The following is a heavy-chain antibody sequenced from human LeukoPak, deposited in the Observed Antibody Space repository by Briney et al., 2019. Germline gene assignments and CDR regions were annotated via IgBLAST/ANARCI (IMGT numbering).Heavy chain of an antibody. CDR1: GFTFSNYG. CDR2: ISFDGSYK. D-gene: IGHD6-13*01. CDR3: AKDRVTAAGYYFEY. V-gene: IGHV3-30*18. Sequence: GGSLRLSCAASGFTFSNYGMHWVRQAPGKGLEWVAVISFDGSYKYYADSVKGRFIISRDNSKNTLYLQMNSLRAEDTAVYYCAKDRVTAAGYYFEYWGQGTLVTVSS. J-gene: IGHJ4*02.